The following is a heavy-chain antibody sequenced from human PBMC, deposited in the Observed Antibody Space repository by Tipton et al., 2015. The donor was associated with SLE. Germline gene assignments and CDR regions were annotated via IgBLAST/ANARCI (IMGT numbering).Heavy chain of an antibody. V-gene: IGHV4-61*01. CDR2: ISFGNT. CDR3: ARSTTTMNLPRFDF. CDR1: GVSFSTDSYF. Sequence: TLSLTCTVSGVSFSTDSYFWGWIRQPPGKGLEWLGYISFGNTKYNPSLRSRLTISVDTSKNQFSLRLSSVTAADTAVYFCARSTTTMNLPRFDFWGLGTLVTVSS. J-gene: IGHJ4*02. D-gene: IGHD4-17*01.